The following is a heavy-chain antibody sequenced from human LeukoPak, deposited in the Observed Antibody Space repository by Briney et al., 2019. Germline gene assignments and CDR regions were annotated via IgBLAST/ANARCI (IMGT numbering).Heavy chain of an antibody. CDR2: IIPIFGTA. V-gene: IGHV1-69*13. D-gene: IGHD2-15*01. CDR3: ELYCSCGSCYTKHYYYDFDV. J-gene: IGHJ6*03. CDR1: GYSFTDYY. Sequence: SVKVSFTGSGYSFTDYYLHWVLQAPGQGLEWMGGIIPIFGTANYAQKFQGRVTITADESTSTAYMDLSSMRSEDTAVYYCELYCSCGSCYTKHYYYDFDVRGKVTTVTVSS.